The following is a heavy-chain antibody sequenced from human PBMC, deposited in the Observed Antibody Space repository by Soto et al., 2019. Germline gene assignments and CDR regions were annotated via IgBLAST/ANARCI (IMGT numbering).Heavy chain of an antibody. CDR1: GFPFSSYA. J-gene: IGHJ4*02. V-gene: IGHV3-23*01. D-gene: IGHD1-20*01. Sequence: GGSLRLSCAASGFPFSSYAMSWVRQAPGKGLECVSAISGSGISTYYADSVKGRFTISRDNSKNTLYLQMNSLGAEDTAVYYCAFSRTGITGTFFDYWGQGTLVTVSS. CDR2: ISGSGIST. CDR3: AFSRTGITGTFFDY.